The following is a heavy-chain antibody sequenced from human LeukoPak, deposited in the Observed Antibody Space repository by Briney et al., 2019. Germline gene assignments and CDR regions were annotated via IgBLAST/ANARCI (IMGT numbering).Heavy chain of an antibody. J-gene: IGHJ4*02. V-gene: IGHV4-59*01. D-gene: IGHD3/OR15-3a*01. Sequence: PSETLSLTCTVSDGSLGSYYWSWIRQPPGKGLEWIGYIYYTGSTNYNPSLKSRVTISVDTSKNQFSLKLSSVTAADTAVYYCARRTGYYDGFDYWGQGTLVTVSS. CDR2: IYYTGST. CDR1: DGSLGSYY. CDR3: ARRTGYYDGFDY.